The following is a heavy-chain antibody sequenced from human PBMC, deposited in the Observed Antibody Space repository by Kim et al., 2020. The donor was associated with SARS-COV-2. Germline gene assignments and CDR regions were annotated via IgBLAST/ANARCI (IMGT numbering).Heavy chain of an antibody. J-gene: IGHJ3*02. D-gene: IGHD6-19*01. CDR2: IIPIFGTA. Sequence: SVKVSCKASGCTFSSYAISWVRQAPGQGLEWMGGIIPIFGTANYAQKFQGRVTITADESTSTAYMELSSLRSEDTAVYYCARENSSGGGATDAFDIWGQGTMVTVSS. V-gene: IGHV1-69*13. CDR3: ARENSSGGGATDAFDI. CDR1: GCTFSSYA.